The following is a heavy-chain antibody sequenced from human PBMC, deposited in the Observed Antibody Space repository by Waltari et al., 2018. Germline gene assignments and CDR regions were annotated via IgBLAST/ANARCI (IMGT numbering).Heavy chain of an antibody. J-gene: IGHJ5*02. CDR3: ATKVVGLTASGWFDP. V-gene: IGHV1-2*02. CDR2: INPKTSDT. CDR1: GYTFTGYF. D-gene: IGHD2-15*01. Sequence: QVQLVQSGSEVKKPGASLKDSCKTSGYTFTGYFMHWVRQAPGQGLEWMGWINPKTSDTKYAQKFQGRVTMTRDTSISTAYMELSNLTSDDTAMYYCATKVVGLTASGWFDPWGQGTLVTVSS.